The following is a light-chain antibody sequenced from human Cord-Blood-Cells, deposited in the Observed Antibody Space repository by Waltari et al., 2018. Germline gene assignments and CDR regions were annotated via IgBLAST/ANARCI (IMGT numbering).Light chain of an antibody. Sequence: DIQMTQSPSSLSASVGDRVNITCRASQSISNYLNWYQQKPGKAPKLLIYAASSLESGFPSRLSGNGSVTDFTLTISSLQTEDFATYYCQQSYSTPWTFGQGTKVEIK. J-gene: IGKJ1*01. CDR2: AAS. CDR1: QSISNY. V-gene: IGKV1-39*01. CDR3: QQSYSTPWT.